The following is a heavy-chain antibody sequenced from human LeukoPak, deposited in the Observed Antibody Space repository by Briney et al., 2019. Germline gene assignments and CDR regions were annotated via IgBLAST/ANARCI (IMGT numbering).Heavy chain of an antibody. J-gene: IGHJ4*02. CDR1: GFTFSSYW. CDR2: INSDGSST. D-gene: IGHD3-10*01. CDR3: AKVRRLWFGELSH. Sequence: GGSLLLSCAASGFTFSSYWMHWVRQAPGKGLVWVSRINSDGSSTSYADSVKGRFTISRDNAKNTLYLQMNSLRAEDTAVYYCAKVRRLWFGELSHWGQGTLVTVSS. V-gene: IGHV3-74*01.